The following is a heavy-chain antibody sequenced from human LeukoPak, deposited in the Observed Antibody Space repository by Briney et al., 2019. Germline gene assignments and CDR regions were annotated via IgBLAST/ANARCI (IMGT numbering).Heavy chain of an antibody. J-gene: IGHJ4*02. CDR3: ARGSTAYGGKGNFDY. CDR2: IHYSGST. Sequence: SETLSLTCTVSGGSISSYYWSWIRQPAGKGLEWIGYIHYSGSTKYNPSLKSRVLISLDTSNNQFSLKLSSVTAADTAVYYCARGSTAYGGKGNFDYWGQGTLVTVSS. D-gene: IGHD4-23*01. V-gene: IGHV4-59*12. CDR1: GGSISSYY.